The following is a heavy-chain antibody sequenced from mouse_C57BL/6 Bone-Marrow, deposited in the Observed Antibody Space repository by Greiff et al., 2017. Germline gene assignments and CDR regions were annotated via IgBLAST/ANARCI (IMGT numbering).Heavy chain of an antibody. J-gene: IGHJ3*01. V-gene: IGHV5-4*01. CDR1: GFTFSSYA. Sequence: EVQRVESGGGLVKPGGSLKLSCAASGFTFSSYAMSWVRQTPEKRLEWVATISDGGSYTDYPDNVKGRFTISRDNAKNNLYLQMSHLKSEDTAMYYCARDPRYSNYEGFAYWGQGTLVTVSA. CDR3: ARDPRYSNYEGFAY. D-gene: IGHD2-5*01. CDR2: ISDGGSYT.